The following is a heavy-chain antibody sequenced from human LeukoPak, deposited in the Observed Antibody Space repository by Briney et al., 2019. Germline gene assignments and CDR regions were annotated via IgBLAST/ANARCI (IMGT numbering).Heavy chain of an antibody. J-gene: IGHJ5*02. CDR1: GGSVSSGSYY. D-gene: IGHD2-2*01. Sequence: SETLSLTCTVSGGSVSSGSYYWSWIRQPPGKGLEWIGYIYYSGSTNYNPSLKSRVTISVDTSKNQFSLKLSSVTAADTAVYYCARDMGYCSSTSCYGGWFDPWGQGTLVTVSP. CDR3: ARDMGYCSSTSCYGGWFDP. V-gene: IGHV4-61*01. CDR2: IYYSGST.